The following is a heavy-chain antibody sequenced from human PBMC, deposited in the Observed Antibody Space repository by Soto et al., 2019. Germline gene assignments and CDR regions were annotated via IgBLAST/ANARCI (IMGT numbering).Heavy chain of an antibody. CDR2: INPQTGAP. V-gene: IGHV1-2*04. J-gene: IGHJ5*02. CDR3: AKARGVSSARLITRVAP. D-gene: IGHD3-10*01. CDR1: GYTFIGYY. Sequence: QVQLIQSGAEARKPGASVKVSCKASGYTFIGYYIHWIRQAPGQGLEWMGYINPQTGAPTYAQKFKGSVTMTRDTTTRTAYRELKTLKPDETAVYYCAKARGVSSARLITRVAPWGQGTLVYVSS.